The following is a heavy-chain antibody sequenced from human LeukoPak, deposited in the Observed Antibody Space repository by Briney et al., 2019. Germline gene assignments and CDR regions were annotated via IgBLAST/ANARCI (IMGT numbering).Heavy chain of an antibody. D-gene: IGHD2-2*01. Sequence: ASVKVSCKAAGYTFTDYYMHWVRQAPGQGLEWMGWINPNSGGTNYAQKFQGRVTMTRDTSISTAYMELSRLRSDDTAVYYCAPRYCSSTSCNDVFDIWGQGTMVTVSS. J-gene: IGHJ3*02. CDR3: APRYCSSTSCNDVFDI. CDR2: INPNSGGT. CDR1: GYTFTDYY. V-gene: IGHV1-2*02.